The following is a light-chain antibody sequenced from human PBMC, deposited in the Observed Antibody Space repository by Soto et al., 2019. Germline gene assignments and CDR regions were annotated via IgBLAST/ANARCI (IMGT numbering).Light chain of an antibody. CDR2: DVN. Sequence: QSVLTQPASVSGSPGQSITISCIGTSSDVGRYNYVSWYQQHPGQAPRLMIYDVNNRPSGVSNRFSGSKSHNTASLTISGLQGVDVNDYYSTSNTSSCTRAFGTGTKGT. CDR3: TSNTSSCTRA. J-gene: IGLJ1*01. CDR1: SSDVGRYNY. V-gene: IGLV2-14*01.